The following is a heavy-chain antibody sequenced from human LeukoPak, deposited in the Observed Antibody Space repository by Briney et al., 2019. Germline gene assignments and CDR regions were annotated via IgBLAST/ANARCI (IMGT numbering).Heavy chain of an antibody. CDR2: INHSGST. V-gene: IGHV4-34*01. D-gene: IGHD3-9*01. CDR3: ARLAVERLRYFDWLFTYYYYYYMDV. Sequence: PSETLSLTCAVYGGSFSGYYWSWIRQPPGKGLEWIGEINHSGSTNYNPSLKSRVTISVDTSKNQFSLKLSSVTAADTAVYYCARLAVERLRYFDWLFTYYYYYYMDVWGKGTTVTISS. J-gene: IGHJ6*03. CDR1: GGSFSGYY.